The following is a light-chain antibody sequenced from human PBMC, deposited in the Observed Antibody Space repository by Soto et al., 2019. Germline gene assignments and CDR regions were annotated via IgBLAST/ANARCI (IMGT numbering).Light chain of an antibody. CDR1: QGIGNY. CDR3: QQYNNWPLT. CDR2: TAS. J-gene: IGKJ4*01. V-gene: IGKV1-27*01. Sequence: DIQMTQSPSSLSASVGDRVTITCRASQGIGNYLAWYQQKPGKVPKLLISTASTLQSGVPSRFSGSGSGTEFTLTISSLQSEDFAVYYCQQYNNWPLTFGGGTKVDIK.